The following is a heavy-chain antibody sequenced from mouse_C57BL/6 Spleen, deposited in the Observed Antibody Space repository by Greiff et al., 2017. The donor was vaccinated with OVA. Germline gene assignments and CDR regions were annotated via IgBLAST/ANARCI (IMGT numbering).Heavy chain of an antibody. Sequence: QVQLKESGPGLVAPSQSLSITCTVSGFSLTSYGVHWVRQPPGKGLEWLVVIWSDGSTTYNSALKSRLSISKDNSKSQVFLKMNSLQTDDTAMYYCARHGPFGSYYAMDYWGQGTSVTVSS. V-gene: IGHV2-6-1*01. CDR1: GFSLTSYG. CDR3: ARHGPFGSYYAMDY. CDR2: IWSDGST. D-gene: IGHD1-1*02. J-gene: IGHJ4*01.